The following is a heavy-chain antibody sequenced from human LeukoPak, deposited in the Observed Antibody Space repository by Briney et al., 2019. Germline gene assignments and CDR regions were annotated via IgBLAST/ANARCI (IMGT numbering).Heavy chain of an antibody. V-gene: IGHV1-18*01. CDR3: WFHSGWDAFDI. J-gene: IGHJ3*02. Sequence: GASVKVSCKASGYTFTSYGISWVRQAPGQGLEWMGWISGYSGNTNYAQKLQGRVTMATDTSTSTAYMELRSLRSDDTAVYYCWFHSGWDAFDIWGQGTMVTVSS. CDR1: GYTFTSYG. CDR2: ISGYSGNT. D-gene: IGHD5-12*01.